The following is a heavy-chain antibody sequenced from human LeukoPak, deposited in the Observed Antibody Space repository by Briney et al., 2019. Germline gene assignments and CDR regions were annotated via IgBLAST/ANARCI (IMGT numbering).Heavy chain of an antibody. D-gene: IGHD3-10*01. CDR1: GFTFSSYA. J-gene: IGHJ2*01. CDR2: ISGSGGST. Sequence: PGASLRLSCAVSGFTFSSYAMSWVRQAPGKGLEWVSAISGSGGSTYYADSVKGRFTISRDNSKNTLYLQMNSLRAEDTAVYYCAKDPGINWYFDLWGRGTLVTVSS. CDR3: AKDPGINWYFDL. V-gene: IGHV3-23*01.